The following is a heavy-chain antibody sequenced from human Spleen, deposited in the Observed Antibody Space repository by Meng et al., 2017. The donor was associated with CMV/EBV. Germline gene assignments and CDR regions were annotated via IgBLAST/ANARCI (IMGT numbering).Heavy chain of an antibody. V-gene: IGHV3-21*01. D-gene: IGHD3-10*01. J-gene: IGHJ6*02. Sequence: GESLKISCAASGFTFSSYSMNWVRQAPGKGLEWVSSISSSSIYIYYADSVKGRFTISRDNSKNTLYLQMNSLRAEDTAVYYCARAAALTGSYGYYYYGMDVWGQGTTVTVSS. CDR2: ISSSSIYI. CDR3: ARAAALTGSYGYYYYGMDV. CDR1: GFTFSSYS.